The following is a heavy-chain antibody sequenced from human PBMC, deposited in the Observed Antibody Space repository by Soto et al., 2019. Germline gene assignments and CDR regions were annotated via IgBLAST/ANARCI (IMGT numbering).Heavy chain of an antibody. CDR3: AKRGRGYYGMDV. V-gene: IGHV3-23*01. J-gene: IGHJ6*02. Sequence: GGSLRLSCAASGFTFSSYAMSWVRQAPGKGLEWVSAISGSGGSTYYADSVRGRFTISRDNSKNTLYLQMNSLRAEDTAVYYCAKRGRGYYGMDVWGQGTTVTVSS. CDR2: ISGSGGST. CDR1: GFTFSSYA.